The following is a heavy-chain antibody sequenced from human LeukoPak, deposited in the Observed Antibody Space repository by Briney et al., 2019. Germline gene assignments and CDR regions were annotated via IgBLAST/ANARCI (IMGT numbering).Heavy chain of an antibody. J-gene: IGHJ4*02. V-gene: IGHV4-59*01. Sequence: SETLSHTCTVSGGSISSYYWSWIRQPPGKGLEWIGYIYYSGSTNYNPSLKSRVTISVDTSKNQFSLKLSSVTAADTAVYYCARDQSYGQFLDYWGQGTLVTVSS. CDR3: ARDQSYGQFLDY. D-gene: IGHD5-18*01. CDR2: IYYSGST. CDR1: GGSISSYY.